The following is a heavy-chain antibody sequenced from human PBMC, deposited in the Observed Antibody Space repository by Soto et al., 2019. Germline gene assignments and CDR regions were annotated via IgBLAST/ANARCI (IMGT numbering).Heavy chain of an antibody. CDR2: INPSGGST. D-gene: IGHD1-26*01. J-gene: IGHJ4*02. Sequence: QVQLVQSGAEVKKPGASVKISCKASGYTFTSYYMHWVRQAPGQGLEGMGIINPSGGSTSYPQKFQAGVTMTSDTSTSTVYMELSSLRSEDTAVYYCAIEDGYYYLHYWGQGTLVTVAS. V-gene: IGHV1-46*01. CDR3: AIEDGYYYLHY. CDR1: GYTFTSYY.